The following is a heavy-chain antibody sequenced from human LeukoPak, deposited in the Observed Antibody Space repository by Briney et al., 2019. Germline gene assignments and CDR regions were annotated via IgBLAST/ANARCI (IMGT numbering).Heavy chain of an antibody. V-gene: IGHV3-66*01. D-gene: IGHD3-3*01. Sequence: PGGSLRLSCAASGFTVNNNYMSWVRQTPGKGLEWVSFIYNTGETYYLDSVKGRFTISRDNSKNMLYLQMNSLRAEDTAVYYCARGYTSWDFWSGYYMDVWGKGTTVTVSS. CDR2: IYNTGET. CDR1: GFTVNNNY. J-gene: IGHJ6*03. CDR3: ARGYTSWDFWSGYYMDV.